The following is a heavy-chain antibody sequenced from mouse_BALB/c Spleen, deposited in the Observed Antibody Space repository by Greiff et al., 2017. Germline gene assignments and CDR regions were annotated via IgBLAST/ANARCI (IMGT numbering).Heavy chain of an antibody. Sequence: VQLKQSGAELVRPGALVKLSCKASGFNIKDYYMHWVKQRPEQGLEWIGWIDPENGNTIYDPKFQGKASITADTSSNTAYLQLSSLTSEDTAVYYCAAYGNYDYYAMDYWGQGTSVTVSS. CDR3: AAYGNYDYYAMDY. V-gene: IGHV14-1*02. CDR1: GFNIKDYY. D-gene: IGHD2-1*01. CDR2: IDPENGNT. J-gene: IGHJ4*01.